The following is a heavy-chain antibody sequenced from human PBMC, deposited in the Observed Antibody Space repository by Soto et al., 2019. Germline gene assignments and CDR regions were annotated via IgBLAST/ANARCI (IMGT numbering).Heavy chain of an antibody. D-gene: IGHD6-13*01. J-gene: IGHJ5*02. CDR2: TYYRSKWYN. CDR3: ARGRAAAFIGFDP. V-gene: IGHV6-1*01. Sequence: SQTLSLTCAISGDSVSSNSAAWNWIRPSPSRGLEWLGRTYYRSKWYNDYAVSVKSRITINPDTSKNQFSLQLNSVTPEDTAVYYCARGRAAAFIGFDPWGPGTLVTVSS. CDR1: GDSVSSNSAA.